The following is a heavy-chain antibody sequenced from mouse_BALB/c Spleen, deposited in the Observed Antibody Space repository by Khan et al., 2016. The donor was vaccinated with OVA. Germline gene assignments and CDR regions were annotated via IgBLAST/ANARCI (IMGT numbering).Heavy chain of an antibody. CDR3: ASHLTGSFAY. CDR1: GFTFSSYG. J-gene: IGHJ3*01. V-gene: IGHV5-6*01. CDR2: ISSGGDYT. D-gene: IGHD4-1*01. Sequence: EVELVESGGDLVKPGGSLKLSCAASGFTFSSYGMSWVRQTPDKMLEWVATISSGGDYTYYPDSVKGRFTISRDNAKNTLYLRMSSLKSEDTAMYYCASHLTGSFAYWGQGTLVTVSA.